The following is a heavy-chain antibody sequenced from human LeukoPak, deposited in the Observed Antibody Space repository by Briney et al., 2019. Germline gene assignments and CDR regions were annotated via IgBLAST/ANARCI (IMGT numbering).Heavy chain of an antibody. D-gene: IGHD4-11*01. J-gene: IGHJ6*02. V-gene: IGHV4-34*01. CDR2: INHSGST. CDR1: GGSFSGYY. CDR3: ARGQRYSNPFFYYYGMDV. Sequence: SETPSLTCAVYGGSFSGYYWSWIRQPPGKGLEWIGEINHSGSTNYNPSLKSRVTISVDTSKNQFSLKLSSVTAADTAVYYCARGQRYSNPFFYYYGMDVWGQGTTVTVSS.